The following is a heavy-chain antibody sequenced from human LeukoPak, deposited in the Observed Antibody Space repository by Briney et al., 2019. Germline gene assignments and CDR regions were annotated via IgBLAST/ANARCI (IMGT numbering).Heavy chain of an antibody. CDR1: GYTFTSYG. Sequence: ASVKVSCKASGYTFTSYGISWVRQAPRQRLEWMGWISAYNGNTNYAQKLQGRVTMTTDTSTSTAYMELRSLRSDDTAVYYCARGYCSGGSCYNPPFDYWGQGTLVTVSS. D-gene: IGHD2-15*01. V-gene: IGHV1-18*01. CDR2: ISAYNGNT. J-gene: IGHJ4*02. CDR3: ARGYCSGGSCYNPPFDY.